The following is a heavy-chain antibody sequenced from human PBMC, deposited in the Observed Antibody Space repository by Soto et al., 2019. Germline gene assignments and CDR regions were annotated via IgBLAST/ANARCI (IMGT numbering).Heavy chain of an antibody. CDR1: SGSISSDNW. V-gene: IGHV4-4*02. CDR2: IHHSGGT. J-gene: IGHJ6*03. CDR3: TRVVVPDLRGWATRSSYYYYMAV. D-gene: IGHD2-2*01. Sequence: QVQLQESGPGQVEPSGTLSLTCAVSSGSISSDNWWSWVRQSPEKGLEWIGEIHHSGGTNYNPSLKSRVTMAVDKSKNPFSLKLMFVTSADSAVYYCTRVVVPDLRGWATRSSYYYYMAVWGKGTTVTVSS.